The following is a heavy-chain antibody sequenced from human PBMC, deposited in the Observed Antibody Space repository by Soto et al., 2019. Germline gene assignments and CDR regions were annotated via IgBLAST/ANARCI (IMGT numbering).Heavy chain of an antibody. J-gene: IGHJ6*02. CDR1: GGTFSSYA. Sequence: QVQLVQSGAEVKKPGSSVKVSCKASGGTFSSYAISWVRQAPGQGLEWMGGIIPIFGTANYAQKFQGRVTITADKATSTAYVELSSLRSEDTAVYYCATDGPATVTSPSYYYYGMDVWGQGTTVTVSS. CDR3: ATDGPATVTSPSYYYYGMDV. D-gene: IGHD4-4*01. CDR2: IIPIFGTA. V-gene: IGHV1-69*06.